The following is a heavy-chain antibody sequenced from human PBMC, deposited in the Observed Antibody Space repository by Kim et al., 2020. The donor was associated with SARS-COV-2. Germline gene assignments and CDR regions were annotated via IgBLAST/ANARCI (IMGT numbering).Heavy chain of an antibody. CDR2: IGDSSDTI. CDR1: GFTFGAYS. CDR3: ARDIVIGYDGLYYYYGLDV. V-gene: IGHV3-48*02. J-gene: IGHJ6*02. Sequence: GGSLRLSCAASGFTFGAYSMNWVRQAPGKGLEWLSYIGDSSDTIYYADSLKGRVTISRDNAKDSLYLEMNSLRDEDTAVYYCARDIVIGYDGLYYYYGLDVWGQGTTVTVSS. D-gene: IGHD5-12*01.